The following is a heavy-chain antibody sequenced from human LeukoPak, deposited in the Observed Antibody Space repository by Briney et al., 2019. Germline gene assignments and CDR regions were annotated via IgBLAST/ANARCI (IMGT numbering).Heavy chain of an antibody. D-gene: IGHD1-26*01. J-gene: IGHJ5*02. V-gene: IGHV1-2*02. CDR2: INPNSGGT. CDR1: GYTFTGYY. CDR3: ARGLPRIVGTTRLGWFDP. Sequence: ASVKVSCKASGYTFTGYYMHWVRQPPGQGLEWLGWINPNSGGTNYAQKFQGRVTMTRDTSISTAYMELSRLRSDDTAVYYCARGLPRIVGTTRLGWFDPWGQGTLVTVSS.